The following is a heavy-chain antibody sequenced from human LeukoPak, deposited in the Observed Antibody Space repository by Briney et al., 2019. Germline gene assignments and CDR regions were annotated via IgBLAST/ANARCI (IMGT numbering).Heavy chain of an antibody. V-gene: IGHV4-61*02. CDR3: ARGDSSGWQVDALDI. J-gene: IGHJ3*02. CDR1: GGSISSGSYY. CDR2: IYTSGST. D-gene: IGHD6-19*01. Sequence: SETLSLTCTVSGGSISSGSYYWSWIRQPAGKGLEWIGRIYTSGSTNYNPSLKSRVTISVDTSKNQFSLKLSSVTAADTAVYYCARGDSSGWQVDALDIWGQGTMVTVSS.